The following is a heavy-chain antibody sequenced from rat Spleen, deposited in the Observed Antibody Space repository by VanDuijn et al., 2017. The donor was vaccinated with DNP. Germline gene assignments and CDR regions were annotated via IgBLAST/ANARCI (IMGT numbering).Heavy chain of an antibody. J-gene: IGHJ4*01. CDR3: ARSLATVAPTGAMDA. CDR2: IWSGGTT. V-gene: IGHV2-15*01. CDR1: GFSLTSYT. D-gene: IGHD1-3*01. Sequence: QVQLKESGPGLVQPSQTLSLTCTVSGFSLTSYTVSWIRQPPGKGLEWIGGIWSGGTTDYNSALKSRLSISRDTSKGQVLLKVNSLQPEDTAMYFCARSLATVAPTGAMDAWGQGTSVTVSS.